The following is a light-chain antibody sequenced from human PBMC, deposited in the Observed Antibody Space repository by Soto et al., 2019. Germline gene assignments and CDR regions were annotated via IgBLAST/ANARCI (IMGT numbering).Light chain of an antibody. CDR2: NND. V-gene: IGLV1-44*01. CDR3: AAWDDSLNAYV. Sequence: QSVLTQPPSASGTPWERVTISRSGGDSNIGPNTVNWYRQVPGTAPKLLIHNNDQRPSGVPDRISGSKSGTSASLAISGLHSDDEADYYCAAWDDSLNAYVFGIGTKVTVL. J-gene: IGLJ1*01. CDR1: DSNIGPNT.